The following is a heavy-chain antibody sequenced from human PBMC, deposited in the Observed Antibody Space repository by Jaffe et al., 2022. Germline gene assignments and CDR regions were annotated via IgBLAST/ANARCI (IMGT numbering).Heavy chain of an antibody. CDR2: IYWNDEK. Sequence: QITLNESGPPVVKPTETLTLTCSFSGFSLTTGGMGVAWIRQPPGKALEWLALIYWNDEKYYNSFLKNRLRVTKGTSDNQVVLTVTNVDPLDTATYFCAHSPKYPSSPPLEFDFWGQGTLVAVSS. J-gene: IGHJ4*02. D-gene: IGHD6-6*01. CDR3: AHSPKYPSSPPLEFDF. V-gene: IGHV2-5*01. CDR1: GFSLTTGGMG.